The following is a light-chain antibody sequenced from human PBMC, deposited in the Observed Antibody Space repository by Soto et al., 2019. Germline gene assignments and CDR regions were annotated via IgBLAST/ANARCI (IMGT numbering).Light chain of an antibody. CDR3: SSYTSSSIVV. J-gene: IGLJ2*01. CDR1: SSDVGGYNY. Sequence: QSVLTQPASVSGSPGQSITISCTGTSSDVGGYNYVSWYQQHPGKAPKLMIYEVSNRPSGVSNRFSGSKSGNTASLTISGLPAEDEADYYCSSYTSSSIVVFGGGTKLTVL. CDR2: EVS. V-gene: IGLV2-14*01.